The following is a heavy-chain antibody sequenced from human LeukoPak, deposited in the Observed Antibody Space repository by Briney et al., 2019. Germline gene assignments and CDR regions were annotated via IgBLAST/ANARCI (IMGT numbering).Heavy chain of an antibody. CDR3: ATLVTHYYDSSGYPAMDDAFDI. J-gene: IGHJ3*02. D-gene: IGHD3-22*01. CDR2: IYTSGST. Sequence: SETLSHTCTVSGGYISSYCWSWIRQPAGKGLEWIGRIYTSGSTNYNPSLKSRVTMSVDTSKNQFSLKLSSVTAADTAVYYCATLVTHYYDSSGYPAMDDAFDIWGQGTMVTVSS. CDR1: GGYISSYC. V-gene: IGHV4-4*07.